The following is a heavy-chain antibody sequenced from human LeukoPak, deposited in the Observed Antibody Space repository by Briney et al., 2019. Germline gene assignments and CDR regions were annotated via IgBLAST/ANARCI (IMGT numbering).Heavy chain of an antibody. CDR1: GGSFSGYY. J-gene: IGHJ5*02. V-gene: IGHV4-34*01. D-gene: IGHD3-10*01. CDR2: INHSGST. Sequence: PSETLSLTCAVYGGSFSGYYWSWIRQPPGKGLEWIGEINHSGSTNYNPSLKSRVTISVDTSRNQFSLKLSSVTAADTAVYYCARLLWFGELDWFDPWGQGTLVAVSS. CDR3: ARLLWFGELDWFDP.